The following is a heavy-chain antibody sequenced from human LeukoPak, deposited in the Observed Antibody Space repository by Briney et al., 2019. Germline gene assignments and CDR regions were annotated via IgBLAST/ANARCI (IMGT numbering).Heavy chain of an antibody. CDR1: GLTFSNYA. CDR2: ISGSGGST. J-gene: IGHJ4*02. CDR3: AKARARYCSGGSCYSDY. D-gene: IGHD2-15*01. V-gene: IGHV3-23*01. Sequence: SGGSLRLSCAASGLTFSNYAMSWVRQAPGKGLEWVSTISGSGGSTHYADSVKGRFTISRDNSKNTLYLQMNSLRAEDTAIYYCAKARARYCSGGSCYSDYWGQGTLVTVSS.